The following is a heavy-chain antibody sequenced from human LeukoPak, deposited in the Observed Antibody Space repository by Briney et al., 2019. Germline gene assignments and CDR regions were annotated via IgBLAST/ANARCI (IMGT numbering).Heavy chain of an antibody. CDR1: GYTFTSYY. Sequence: ASVKVSCKASGYTFTSYYMHWVRQAPGQGLEWMGIINPSGGSTSYVQKFQGRVTMTRDTSTSTVYMELSSLRSEDTAVYYCARDSLSGYELNYWGQGTLVTVSS. CDR3: ARDSLSGYELNY. J-gene: IGHJ4*02. CDR2: INPSGGST. D-gene: IGHD5-12*01. V-gene: IGHV1-46*01.